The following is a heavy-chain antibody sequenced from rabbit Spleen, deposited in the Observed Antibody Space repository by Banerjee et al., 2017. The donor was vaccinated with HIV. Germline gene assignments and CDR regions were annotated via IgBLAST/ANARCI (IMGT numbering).Heavy chain of an antibody. J-gene: IGHJ4*01. CDR2: INAVTGKA. Sequence: QSLEESGGDLVKPGASLTLTCTASGFSFSSRYYMCWVRQAPGKGLEWIACINAVTGKAVYATWAKGRFTISRTSSTSVTLQMTSLTAADTATYFCAGDLASVVGWNFGLWGPGTLVTVS. CDR1: GFSFSSRYY. D-gene: IGHD3-1*01. V-gene: IGHV1S40*01. CDR3: AGDLASVVGWNFGL.